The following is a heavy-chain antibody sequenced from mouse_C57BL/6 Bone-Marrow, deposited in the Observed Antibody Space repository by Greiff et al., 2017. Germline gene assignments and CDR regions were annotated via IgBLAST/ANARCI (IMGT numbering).Heavy chain of an antibody. CDR2: IDPANGNT. CDR3: ASGYDYDAAWFAY. V-gene: IGHV14-3*01. J-gene: IGHJ3*01. CDR1: GFNIKNTY. D-gene: IGHD2-4*01. Sequence: VQLKESVAELVRPGASVKLSCTASGFNIKNTYMHWVKQRPEQGLEWIGRIDPANGNTKYAPKFQGKATITADTSSNTAYLQLSSLTSEDTAIYYCASGYDYDAAWFAYWGQGTLVTVSA.